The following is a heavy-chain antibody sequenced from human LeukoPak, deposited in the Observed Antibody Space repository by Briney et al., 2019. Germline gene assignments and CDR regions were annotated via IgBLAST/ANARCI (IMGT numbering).Heavy chain of an antibody. D-gene: IGHD7-27*01. CDR1: GYSFNTYW. V-gene: IGHV5-51*01. CDR2: IYPGCSDT. Sequence: PGESLKLYCKGSGYSFNTYWIGWVRPTPGKGLEWMWIIYPGCSDTKYSLSFQGQVTISADNSISTDYLQWSSLKASDTAMYYCARPQDFGLTGMNAFDIWGQGTMVTVSS. J-gene: IGHJ3*02. CDR3: ARPQDFGLTGMNAFDI.